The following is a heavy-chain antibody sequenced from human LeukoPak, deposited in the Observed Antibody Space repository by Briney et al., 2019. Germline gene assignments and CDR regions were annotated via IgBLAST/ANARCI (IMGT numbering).Heavy chain of an antibody. CDR1: GGSISSYY. D-gene: IGHD6-13*01. V-gene: IGHV4-4*09. CDR3: ARHAQVAAAGGYFDS. J-gene: IGHJ4*02. Sequence: SETLSLTCTVSGGSISSYYWSWIRQPPGKGLEWIGYIYTSGSTNYNPSLKSRVTISVDTPKNQFSLKLSSVTAADTAVYYCARHAQVAAAGGYFDSWGQGTLVTVSS. CDR2: IYTSGST.